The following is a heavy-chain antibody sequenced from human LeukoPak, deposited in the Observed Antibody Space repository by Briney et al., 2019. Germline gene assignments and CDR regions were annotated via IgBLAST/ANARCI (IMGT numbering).Heavy chain of an antibody. Sequence: SETLSLTCTVSGGPISSSSYYWGWIRQPPGKGLEWIGSIYYSGSTYYNPSLKSRVTISVDTSKNQFSLKLSSVTAADTAVYYCARLDYYDRIFDCWGQGTLVTVSS. CDR3: ARLDYYDRIFDC. V-gene: IGHV4-39*01. J-gene: IGHJ4*02. CDR1: GGPISSSSYY. D-gene: IGHD3-22*01. CDR2: IYYSGST.